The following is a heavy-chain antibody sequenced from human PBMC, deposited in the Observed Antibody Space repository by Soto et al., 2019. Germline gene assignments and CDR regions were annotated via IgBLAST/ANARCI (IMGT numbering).Heavy chain of an antibody. CDR1: GYSFTSYW. CDR2: IYPGDSDT. D-gene: IGHD5-12*01. V-gene: IGHV5-51*01. J-gene: IGHJ6*03. CDR3: ERQHSGYEFHYYSYYYMDV. Sequence: EVQLVQSGAEVKKPGESLKISCKGSGYSFTSYWIGWVRQMPGKGLEWMGIIYPGDSDTRYSPSFQGQVTISADKSISTAYRQWSSRKDSDTAMYYCERQHSGYEFHYYSYYYMDVWGHGTTVTVSS.